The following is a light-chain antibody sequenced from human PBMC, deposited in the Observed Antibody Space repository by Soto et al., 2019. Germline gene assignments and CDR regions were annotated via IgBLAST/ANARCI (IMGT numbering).Light chain of an antibody. Sequence: EIGMIQYPATLSVYPGERATLSCRASQSVSSNLAWYQQKPGQAPRLLIYGASTRATGIPARFSGSGSGTEFTLTISSLQSEDFAVYYCQQYGSSPTWTFGQGTKVDIK. V-gene: IGKV3D-15*02. CDR1: QSVSSN. CDR2: GAS. J-gene: IGKJ1*01. CDR3: QQYGSSPTWT.